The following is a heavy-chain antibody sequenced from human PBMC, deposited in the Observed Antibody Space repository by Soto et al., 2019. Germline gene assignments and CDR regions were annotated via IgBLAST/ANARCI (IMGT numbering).Heavy chain of an antibody. D-gene: IGHD3-3*01. J-gene: IGHJ4*02. CDR1: GFTFSNAW. CDR3: TTDLRGIHSTIFGVVTHAMYY. CDR2: IKSKTDGGTT. Sequence: GGSLRFSCAASGFTFSNAWMNWVRQAPGKGLEWVGRIKSKTDGGTTDYAAPVKGRFTISRDDSKNTLYLQMNSLKTEDTAVYYCTTDLRGIHSTIFGVVTHAMYYWGQGTLVTVSS. V-gene: IGHV3-15*07.